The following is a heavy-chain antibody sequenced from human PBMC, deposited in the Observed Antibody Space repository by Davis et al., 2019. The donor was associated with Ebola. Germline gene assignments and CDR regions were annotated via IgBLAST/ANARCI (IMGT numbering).Heavy chain of an antibody. J-gene: IGHJ3*02. V-gene: IGHV3-7*03. CDR2: IKQDGSEE. CDR3: AKDTSNIWFDM. CDR1: GFIFSGYW. D-gene: IGHD1-26*01. Sequence: GGSLRLSCAASGFIFSGYWMSWVRQPPGKGLEWVANIKQDGSEEYYVDSVKGRFTISRDNAKNSLYLQMNGLRVEDTAIYYCAKDTSNIWFDMWGQGTNVTVSS.